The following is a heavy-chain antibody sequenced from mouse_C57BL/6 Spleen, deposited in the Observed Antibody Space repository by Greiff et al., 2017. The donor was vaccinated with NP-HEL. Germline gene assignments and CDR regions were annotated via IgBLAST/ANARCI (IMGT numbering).Heavy chain of an antibody. Sequence: QVQLKQPGAELVKPGASVKMSCKASGYTFTSYWITWVKQRPGQGLEWIGDIYPGSGSTNYNEKFKSKATLTVDTASSTAYMQLSSLTSEDSAVYYCARWSFEDYAAYWGQGTLVTVSA. CDR1: GYTFTSYW. V-gene: IGHV1-55*01. CDR3: ARWSFEDYAAY. J-gene: IGHJ3*01. D-gene: IGHD2-4*01. CDR2: IYPGSGST.